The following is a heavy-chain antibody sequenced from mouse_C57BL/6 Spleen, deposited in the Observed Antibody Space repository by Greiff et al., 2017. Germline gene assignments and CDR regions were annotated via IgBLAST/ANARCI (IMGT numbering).Heavy chain of an antibody. J-gene: IGHJ3*01. CDR2: INPSSGYT. V-gene: IGHV1-7*01. Sequence: VQLQESGAELAKPGASVQLSCKASGYTFTSYWMHWVKQRPGQGLEWIGYINPSSGYTKYNQKFKDKATLTAAKSSSTAYMQLSSLKYEDSAVYYCARGRGGFAYWGQGTLVTVSA. CDR3: ARGRGGFAY. CDR1: GYTFTSYW.